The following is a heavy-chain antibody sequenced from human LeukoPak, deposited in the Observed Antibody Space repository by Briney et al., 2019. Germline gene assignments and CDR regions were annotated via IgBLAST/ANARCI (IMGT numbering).Heavy chain of an antibody. J-gene: IGHJ3*02. CDR1: GYSFTSYW. V-gene: IGHV5-51*01. Sequence: PGESLKISCKGSGYSFTSYWIGWVRQMPGKGLEWMGIIHPGDSDTRYSPSFQGQVTFSADKSVSTAYLQWSSLKASDTAMYYCARRRLPGIRLGAFDIWGQGTMVTVSS. D-gene: IGHD6-19*01. CDR2: IHPGDSDT. CDR3: ARRRLPGIRLGAFDI.